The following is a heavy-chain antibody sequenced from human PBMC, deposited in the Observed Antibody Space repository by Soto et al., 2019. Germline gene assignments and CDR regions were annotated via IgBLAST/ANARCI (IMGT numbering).Heavy chain of an antibody. CDR2: ISSSSTI. Sequence: GGSLRLSCAASGFTFSSYSMNWVRQAPGKGLEWVSYISSSSTIYYADSVKGRFTISRDNAKNSLYLQMNSLRAEDTAVYYCARDRELAASDFDYWGQGTLVTVSS. J-gene: IGHJ4*02. V-gene: IGHV3-48*01. CDR3: ARDRELAASDFDY. D-gene: IGHD1-26*01. CDR1: GFTFSSYS.